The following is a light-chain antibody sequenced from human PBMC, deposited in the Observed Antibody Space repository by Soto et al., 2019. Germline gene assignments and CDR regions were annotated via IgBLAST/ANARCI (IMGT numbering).Light chain of an antibody. V-gene: IGKV3-11*01. CDR2: DAS. CDR1: QSVSSY. Sequence: EIVLTQSPATLSLSPGERATLSCRASQSVSSYLAWYQQKPGQAPRLLIYDASNRATGISARFSGSGSGTDFTLTISSLEPEDFAVYYCQQRSNWPLITFGPGTKVDIK. CDR3: QQRSNWPLIT. J-gene: IGKJ3*01.